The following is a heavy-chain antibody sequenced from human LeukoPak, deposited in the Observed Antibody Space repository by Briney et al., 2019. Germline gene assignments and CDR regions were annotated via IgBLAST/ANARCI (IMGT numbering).Heavy chain of an antibody. J-gene: IGHJ4*02. V-gene: IGHV1-2*02. CDR3: ARGLTSFYYFDY. D-gene: IGHD3-9*01. CDR1: GYTFTSYA. CDR2: INPNSGGT. Sequence: ASVKVSCKASGYTFTSYAMHWVRQAPGQRLEWMGWINPNSGGTNYAQKFQGRVTMTRDTSISTAYMELSRLRSDDTAVYYCARGLTSFYYFDYWGQGTLVTVSS.